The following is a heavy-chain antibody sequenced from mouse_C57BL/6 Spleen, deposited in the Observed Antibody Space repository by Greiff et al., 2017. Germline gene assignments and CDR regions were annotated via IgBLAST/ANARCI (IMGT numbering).Heavy chain of an antibody. J-gene: IGHJ3*01. CDR1: GYTFTSYW. Sequence: QVQLQQPGAELVKPGASVKLSCKASGYTFTSYWMQWVKQRPGQGLEWIGELDPSDSYTHYNQKFKGKATWTVDKSSSTAYMQLSSLTSEDSAVYYCAKAQSTSQLAYWGQGTLVTVSA. D-gene: IGHD3-2*02. CDR2: LDPSDSYT. CDR3: AKAQSTSQLAY. V-gene: IGHV1-50*01.